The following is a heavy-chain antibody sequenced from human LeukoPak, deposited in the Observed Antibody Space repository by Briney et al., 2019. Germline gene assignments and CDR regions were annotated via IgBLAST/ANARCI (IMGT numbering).Heavy chain of an antibody. Sequence: ASVKVSCTVSGYTLPELSMHWVRQAPGKGLEWMGGFDPEDGEAIYAQKFQGRVTLTEDTSADTAYMELSSLRSEDTAVYYCATSHLVGGTWFDFDYWGQGTLVTVSS. CDR1: GYTLPELS. J-gene: IGHJ4*02. CDR2: FDPEDGEA. D-gene: IGHD3-10*01. V-gene: IGHV1-24*01. CDR3: ATSHLVGGTWFDFDY.